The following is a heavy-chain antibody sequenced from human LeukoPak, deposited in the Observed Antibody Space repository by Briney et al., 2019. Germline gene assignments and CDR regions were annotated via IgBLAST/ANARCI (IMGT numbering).Heavy chain of an antibody. CDR2: IYYSGST. V-gene: IGHV4-61*01. CDR1: GGSVSSGSYY. J-gene: IGHJ4*02. Sequence: NSSETLSLTCTVSGGSVSSGSYYWSWIRQPPGKGLEWIGYIYYSGSTNYNPSLKSRVTISVDTSKNQFSLKLSSVTAADTAVYYCARVEDVRYYYGSGSSQPVDYWGQGTLVTVSS. D-gene: IGHD3-10*01. CDR3: ARVEDVRYYYGSGSSQPVDY.